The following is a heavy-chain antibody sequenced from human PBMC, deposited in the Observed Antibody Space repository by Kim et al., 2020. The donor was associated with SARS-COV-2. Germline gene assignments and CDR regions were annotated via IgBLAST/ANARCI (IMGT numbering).Heavy chain of an antibody. J-gene: IGHJ4*02. CDR3: TRDKPIDY. Sequence: DGSPTNYADSVKDRFTVSRDNAKNTLYLQMNSLRVEDTAVYYCTRDKPIDYWGQGTLVTVSS. CDR2: DGSPT. V-gene: IGHV3-74*01.